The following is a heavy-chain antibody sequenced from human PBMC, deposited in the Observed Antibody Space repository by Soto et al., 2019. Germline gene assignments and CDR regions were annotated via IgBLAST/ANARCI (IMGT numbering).Heavy chain of an antibody. D-gene: IGHD3-10*01. CDR3: ARERSMVRGAIRYYYYGMDV. CDR2: IYYSGST. Sequence: KTSETLSLTCTVSGGSISSGGYYWSWIRQHPGKGLEWIGYIYYSGSTYYNPSLKSRVTISVDTSKNQFSLKLSSVTAADTAVYYCARERSMVRGAIRYYYYGMDVWGQGTTVTVSS. J-gene: IGHJ6*02. V-gene: IGHV4-31*03. CDR1: GGSISSGGYY.